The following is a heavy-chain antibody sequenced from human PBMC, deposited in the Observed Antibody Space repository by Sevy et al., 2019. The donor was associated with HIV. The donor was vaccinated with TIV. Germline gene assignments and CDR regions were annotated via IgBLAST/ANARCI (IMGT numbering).Heavy chain of an antibody. CDR2: IWNDRSNK. D-gene: IGHD3-22*01. CDR3: AGENYYDSTAYRFDY. V-gene: IGHV3-33*01. J-gene: IGHJ4*02. Sequence: GGSLRLSCAASGFTFSSYGMHWVRQAPGKGLEWVAVIWNDRSNKHYADSVKGRFTISRDNSKNTLYLQMNSLRAEDTAVYYCAGENYYDSTAYRFDYWGQGTLVTVSS. CDR1: GFTFSSYG.